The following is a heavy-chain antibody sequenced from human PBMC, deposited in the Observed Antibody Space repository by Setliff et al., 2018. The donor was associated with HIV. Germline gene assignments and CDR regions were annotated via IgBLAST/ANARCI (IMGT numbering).Heavy chain of an antibody. D-gene: IGHD6-19*01. Sequence: AGSLRLSCEASGFTFSDFWMHWVRQAPGKGLEWVAVISFDGSNKYYADSVKGRFSISRDNSKNTLYLQMNSLRVGDTAVYYCVRARTGWYNFDYWGQGTPVTVSS. CDR3: VRARTGWYNFDY. V-gene: IGHV3-30*03. J-gene: IGHJ4*02. CDR1: GFTFSDFW. CDR2: ISFDGSNK.